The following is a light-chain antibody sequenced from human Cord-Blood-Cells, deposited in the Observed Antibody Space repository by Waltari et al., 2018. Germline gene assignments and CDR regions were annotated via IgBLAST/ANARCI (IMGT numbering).Light chain of an antibody. V-gene: IGKV1-39*01. CDR1: QSISSY. J-gene: IGKJ4*01. CDR2: AAS. CDR3: QQSYSTPST. Sequence: DIQMTQSPSSLSASVGDRVTITCRASQSISSYLNWYQQKPGKVLKLLIYAASSLQSGVPSRFSGSGSGTDFTLTISSLQPEDFATYYCQQSYSTPSTFGGGTKVEIK.